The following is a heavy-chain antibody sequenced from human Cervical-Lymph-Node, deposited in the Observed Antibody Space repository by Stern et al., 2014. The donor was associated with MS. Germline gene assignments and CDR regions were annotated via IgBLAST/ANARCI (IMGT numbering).Heavy chain of an antibody. CDR1: GFTFSNYA. CDR3: AKDHRIAAPGSTPFDS. D-gene: IGHD6-13*01. Sequence: EDQLVESGGGVEQPGGSLRLSCAASGFTFSNYAMNWVRQAPGKGLIWVSSISASGRGTYYTDSVKGRFTISRDNSKKTLYLLMNSLRADDTALYYCAKDHRIAAPGSTPFDSWGPGTLVTVSS. CDR2: ISASGRGT. J-gene: IGHJ4*02. V-gene: IGHV3-23*04.